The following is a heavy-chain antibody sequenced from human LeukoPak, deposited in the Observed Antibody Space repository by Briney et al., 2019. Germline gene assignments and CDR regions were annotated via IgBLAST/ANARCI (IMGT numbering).Heavy chain of an antibody. J-gene: IGHJ6*03. V-gene: IGHV4-59*01. CDR2: IYYSGST. CDR1: GGSISSYY. CDR3: ARVRVVAGYYYYYMDV. D-gene: IGHD6-19*01. Sequence: PSETLSLTCTVSGGSISSYYWSWIRQPPGKGLEWIGYIYYSGSTNYNPSLKSRVTISVDTSKNQFSLKLSSVTAADTAVYYCARVRVVAGYYYYYMDVWGKGTTVTISS.